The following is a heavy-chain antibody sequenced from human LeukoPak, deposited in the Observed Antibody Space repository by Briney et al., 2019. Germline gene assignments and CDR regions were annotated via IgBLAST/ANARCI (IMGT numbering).Heavy chain of an antibody. CDR3: ARLTRLSTSPDRYYLDY. CDR2: IYTSGGT. J-gene: IGHJ4*02. Sequence: PSETLSLTCTVSGDSISSYYWSWIRQPPGKGLEWIGYIYTSGGTYYIPSLKGRVTISIHTSKNQFSLKLSSVTAADSAVYYCARLTRLSTSPDRYYLDYWGQGTLVTVSS. D-gene: IGHD6-6*01. CDR1: GDSISSYY. V-gene: IGHV4-4*09.